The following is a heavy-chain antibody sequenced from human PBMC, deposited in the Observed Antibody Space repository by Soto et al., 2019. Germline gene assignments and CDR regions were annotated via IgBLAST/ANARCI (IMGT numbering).Heavy chain of an antibody. Sequence: ASVKVSCQISGYTITELSVHWVRQAPGKGLEWMGGFDPEDGETIYAQKFQGRVTMTEDTSTDTAYMELSSLRSEDTAVYYCATEEYQWFDPWGQGTLVTVSS. CDR2: FDPEDGET. V-gene: IGHV1-24*01. CDR3: ATEEYQWFDP. CDR1: GYTITELS. J-gene: IGHJ5*02. D-gene: IGHD2-21*02.